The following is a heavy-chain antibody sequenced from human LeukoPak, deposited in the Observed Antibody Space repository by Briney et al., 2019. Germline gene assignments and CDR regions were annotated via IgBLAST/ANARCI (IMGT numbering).Heavy chain of an antibody. CDR2: IYHSGNT. J-gene: IGHJ4*02. D-gene: IGHD6-13*01. CDR3: AREEGIAAAGALEY. CDR1: GDSITDYY. Sequence: SETLSLTCNVSGDSITDYYWSWIRQPPGKGLEWIGFIYHSGNTNYNPSLASRVTLSLDTSKTQLSLRLTSVTAADTAVYYCAREEGIAAAGALEYWGQGILVTVSS. V-gene: IGHV4-59*01.